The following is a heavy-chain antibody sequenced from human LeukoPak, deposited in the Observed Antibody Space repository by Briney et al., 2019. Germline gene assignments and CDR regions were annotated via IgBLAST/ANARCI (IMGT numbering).Heavy chain of an antibody. J-gene: IGHJ3*02. CDR3: AKSNGYGLVDI. V-gene: IGHV4-34*01. Sequence: SETLSLTCAVYGGSFSGYYWSWIRQPPGKGLEWIGEINHSGSTNYNPSLKSRVTISLDTSRNQFSLKLNSVTAADTAVYYCAKSNGYGLVDIWGQGTMVIVS. CDR1: GGSFSGYY. CDR2: INHSGST. D-gene: IGHD3-10*01.